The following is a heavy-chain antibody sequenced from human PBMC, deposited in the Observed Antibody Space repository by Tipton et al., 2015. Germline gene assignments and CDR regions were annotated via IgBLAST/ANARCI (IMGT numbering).Heavy chain of an antibody. CDR2: ISSSGSTI. D-gene: IGHD3-10*01. CDR3: ARDRYGSGSRTYYFDY. Sequence: SLRLSCAASGFTFSSYEMKWVRQAPGKGLEWVSYISSSGSTIYYADSVKGRFTISRDTAKKSLYLHMNSLRAEDTAVYYCARDRYGSGSRTYYFDYWGQGTLVTVSS. CDR1: GFTFSSYE. J-gene: IGHJ4*02. V-gene: IGHV3-48*03.